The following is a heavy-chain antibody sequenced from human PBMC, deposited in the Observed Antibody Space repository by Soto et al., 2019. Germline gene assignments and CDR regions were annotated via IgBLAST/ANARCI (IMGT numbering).Heavy chain of an antibody. Sequence: GGSLRLSCAASGFTFSSYAMHWVRQAPGKGLEWVAVISYDGSNKYYADSMKGRFTISRDNSKNTLYLQMNSLRAEDTAVYYCARISRQLVYYYYGMDVWGQGTTVTVSS. CDR3: ARISRQLVYYYYGMDV. V-gene: IGHV3-30-3*01. CDR1: GFTFSSYA. D-gene: IGHD6-6*01. CDR2: ISYDGSNK. J-gene: IGHJ6*02.